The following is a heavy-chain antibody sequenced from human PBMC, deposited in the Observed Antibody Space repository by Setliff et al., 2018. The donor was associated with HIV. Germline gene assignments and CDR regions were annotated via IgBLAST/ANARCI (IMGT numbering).Heavy chain of an antibody. V-gene: IGHV5-51*01. D-gene: IGHD5-12*01. CDR2: IYPGDSDT. Sequence: GESLKISCKDSGYTFSNYCIAWVRQMPGKGLEWMGIIYPGDSDTRYSPSFQGQVTLSADKSISTAYLQWSSLKASDTAMYYCVRRDGYKFDYWGQGTLVTVS. CDR3: VRRDGYKFDY. CDR1: GYTFSNYC. J-gene: IGHJ4*02.